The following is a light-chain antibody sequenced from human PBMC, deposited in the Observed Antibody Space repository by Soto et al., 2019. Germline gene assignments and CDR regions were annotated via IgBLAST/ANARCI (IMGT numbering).Light chain of an antibody. J-gene: IGKJ2*01. Sequence: EIVMTQSPATLSVSPGERATLSCRASRSVSSNLAWYQQKPGQAPGLLINGASTRATGIPARFSGSGSGTEFTLTISSLQSEDFAVYYCQQYNNLYTFGQGTKLEIK. V-gene: IGKV3-15*01. CDR1: RSVSSN. CDR3: QQYNNLYT. CDR2: GAS.